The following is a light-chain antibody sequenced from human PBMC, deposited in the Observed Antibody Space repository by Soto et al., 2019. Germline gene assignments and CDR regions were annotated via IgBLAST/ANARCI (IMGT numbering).Light chain of an antibody. CDR1: SSDVGGYNY. J-gene: IGLJ2*01. CDR2: DVS. CDR3: SSYTSSSTLVV. V-gene: IGLV2-14*01. Sequence: QSALTQPASVSGSPGQSITISCTGTSSDVGGYNYVSWYQQHPGKAPKLMIYDVSNRPSGVSNRFSGAKSGNTASLTISGLQAEDEADYYGSSYTSSSTLVVFGGGNKLPVL.